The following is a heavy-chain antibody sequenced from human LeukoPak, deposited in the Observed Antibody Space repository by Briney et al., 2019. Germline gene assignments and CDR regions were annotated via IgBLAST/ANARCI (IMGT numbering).Heavy chain of an antibody. J-gene: IGHJ3*02. CDR1: GYPFTNFG. CDR3: AILGGDAFDI. V-gene: IGHV1-46*01. D-gene: IGHD2/OR15-2a*01. CDR2: INPSGGST. Sequence: ASVKVSCKASGYPFTNFGFSWVRQAPGQGLEWMGIINPSGGSTSYAQKFQGRVTMTRDTSTSTVYMELSSLRSEDTAVYYCAILGGDAFDIWGQGTMVTVSS.